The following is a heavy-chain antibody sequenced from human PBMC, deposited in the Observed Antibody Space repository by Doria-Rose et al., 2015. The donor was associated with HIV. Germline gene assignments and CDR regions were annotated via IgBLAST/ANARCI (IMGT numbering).Heavy chain of an antibody. Sequence: QESGPVLVKPTEALMLTCTVSGVSLSSPGMGVSWIRQPPGKALEWLAKIFSDDERSYKTSLKSRLTISRGTSKSQVVLTMTDMDPVDTATYYCARIKSSRWYHKYYVDFWGQGTLVIVSA. CDR2: IFSDDER. J-gene: IGHJ4*02. CDR3: ARIKSSRWYHKYYVDF. V-gene: IGHV2-26*01. D-gene: IGHD6-13*01. CDR1: GVSLSSPGMG.